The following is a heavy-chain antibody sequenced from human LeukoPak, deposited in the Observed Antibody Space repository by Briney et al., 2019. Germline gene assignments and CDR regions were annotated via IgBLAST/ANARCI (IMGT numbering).Heavy chain of an antibody. CDR1: GFTFRNYG. J-gene: IGHJ4*02. CDR2: IRYDGADE. V-gene: IGHV3-30*02. D-gene: IGHD3-16*02. CDR3: ARGYTYFAY. Sequence: GGSLRLSCAASGFTFRNYGMHWVRQAPGKGLEWVTFIRYDGADEYYADSVKGRFTISRDDSKNTVFLQMNTLRVEDTALYYCARGYTYFAYWGQGTLVTVSS.